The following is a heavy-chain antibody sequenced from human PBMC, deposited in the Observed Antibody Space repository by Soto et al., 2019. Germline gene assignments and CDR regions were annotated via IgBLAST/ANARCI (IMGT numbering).Heavy chain of an antibody. J-gene: IGHJ6*02. D-gene: IGHD3-10*01. CDR2: ISTNNGNT. V-gene: IGHV1-18*04. Sequence: ASVKVSYKASGYTFTSFGISWVRQAPGQGLEWMGWISTNNGNTNYAQKLQGRVTMTTDTSTSTAYMELRSLSSDDTAVYYCARDRGGGMDVWGQGTTVTVSS. CDR3: ARDRGGGMDV. CDR1: GYTFTSFG.